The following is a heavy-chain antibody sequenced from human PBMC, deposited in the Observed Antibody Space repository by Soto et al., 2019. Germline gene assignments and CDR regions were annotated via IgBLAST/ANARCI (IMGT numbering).Heavy chain of an antibody. CDR1: GYTFNTYY. CDR3: ARGGHIALVTASVDN. J-gene: IGHJ4*02. V-gene: IGHV1-46*02. Sequence: ASVKVSCKPSGYTFNTYYLHWVRQAPGQALEWMGVIHPSGGGTTYAQKFLGRVTVTRDTSTSTVFMELSSLRSDDTAVYYCARGGHIALVTASVDNWGQETLVTVSS. D-gene: IGHD2-21*02. CDR2: IHPSGGGT.